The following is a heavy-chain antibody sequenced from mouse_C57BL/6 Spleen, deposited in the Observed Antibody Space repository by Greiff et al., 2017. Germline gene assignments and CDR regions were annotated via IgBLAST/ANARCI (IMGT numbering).Heavy chain of an antibody. CDR3: ARLYYSSSYYFDY. CDR1: GYTFTSYW. D-gene: IGHD1-1*01. CDR2: IDPSDSYT. J-gene: IGHJ2*01. V-gene: IGHV1-69*01. Sequence: QVHVKQPGAELVMPGASVKLSCKASGYTFTSYWMHWVKQRPGQGLEWIGEIDPSDSYTNYNQKFQGKSTLTVDKSSSTAYMQLSSLTSEDSAVYYCARLYYSSSYYFDYWGQGTTLTVSS.